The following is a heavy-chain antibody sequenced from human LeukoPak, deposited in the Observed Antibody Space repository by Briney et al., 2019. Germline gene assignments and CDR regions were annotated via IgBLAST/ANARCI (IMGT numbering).Heavy chain of an antibody. CDR3: ARLGRQYSSGWCEMDY. V-gene: IGHV4-59*08. CDR1: GGSISSYY. D-gene: IGHD6-19*01. CDR2: IYYIGSA. J-gene: IGHJ4*02. Sequence: SETLSLTCTVSGGSISSYYWSWIRQPPGRGLECIGYIYYIGSANYNPSLKSRVTISVDTSKNQFSLKLSSVTAADTAVYYCARLGRQYSSGWCEMDYWGQGTLVTVSS.